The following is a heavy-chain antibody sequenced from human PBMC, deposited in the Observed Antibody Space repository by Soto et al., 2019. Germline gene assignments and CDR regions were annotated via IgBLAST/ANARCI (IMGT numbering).Heavy chain of an antibody. V-gene: IGHV1-69*01. CDR1: GGTFSSYA. J-gene: IGHJ6*02. CDR3: ARCSGGSCYYYYGMDV. CDR2: IIPIFGTA. Sequence: QVQLVQSGAEVKKPGSSVKVYCKASGGTFSSYAISWVRQAPGQGLEWMGGIIPIFGTANYAQKFQGRVTITADETTSKAYMEMSSLRSEDTALYYSARCSGGSCYYYYGMDVWGQGTTVTASS. D-gene: IGHD2-15*01.